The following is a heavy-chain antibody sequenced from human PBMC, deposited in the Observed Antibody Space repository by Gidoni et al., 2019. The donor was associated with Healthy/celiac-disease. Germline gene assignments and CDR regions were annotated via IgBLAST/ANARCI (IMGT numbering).Heavy chain of an antibody. Sequence: QLQLQESGPGLVKPSETLSLTCTVSGGSISSSSYYWGWIRQPPGKGLEWIGSIYYSGSTYYNPSLKSRVTISVDTSKNQFSLKLSSVTAADTAVYYCARGPSGSYSMDFSYWGQGTLVTVSS. CDR1: GGSISSSSYY. V-gene: IGHV4-39*07. D-gene: IGHD1-26*01. J-gene: IGHJ4*02. CDR2: IYYSGST. CDR3: ARGPSGSYSMDFSY.